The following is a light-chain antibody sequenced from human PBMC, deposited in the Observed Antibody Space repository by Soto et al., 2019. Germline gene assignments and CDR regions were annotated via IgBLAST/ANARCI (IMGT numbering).Light chain of an antibody. CDR3: QQYNAYYS. CDR2: DAS. CDR1: QGIRND. J-gene: IGKJ2*03. V-gene: IGKV1-17*01. Sequence: DIQMTQSPSSLSASVGDRVTITCRASQGIRNDLGWYQQKPGKAPVLLIYDASTLQGGVPSRFSGTGSGTEFTLTISSLQPEDFATYYCQQYNAYYSFGQGTKVEIK.